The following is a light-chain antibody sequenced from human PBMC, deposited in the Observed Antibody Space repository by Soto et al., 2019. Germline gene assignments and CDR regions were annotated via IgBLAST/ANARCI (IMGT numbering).Light chain of an antibody. Sequence: EIVLTQSPGTLSLSPGERATLSCRASQSVNNNYLAWYQQKPGQAPRLLIYGASSRATGIPDRFSGSGSGTDLTLNISRLEPEDVAVYYCQQYGSSQYTFGQGTKLEIK. V-gene: IGKV3-20*01. CDR1: QSVNNNY. J-gene: IGKJ2*01. CDR3: QQYGSSQYT. CDR2: GAS.